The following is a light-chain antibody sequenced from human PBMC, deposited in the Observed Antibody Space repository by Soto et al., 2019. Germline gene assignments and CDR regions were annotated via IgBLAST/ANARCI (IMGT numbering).Light chain of an antibody. CDR3: QSYDSSLSGSVV. V-gene: IGLV1-40*01. Sequence: QSALTQPPSVSGAPGQRVTISCTGSSSNIGAGYDVHWYQQLPGTAPKFLIYGNSNRPSGVPDRFSGSKSGTSASLAITGLQAEDEADYYCQSYDSSLSGSVVFGGGTQLTVL. CDR2: GNS. CDR1: SSNIGAGYD. J-gene: IGLJ2*01.